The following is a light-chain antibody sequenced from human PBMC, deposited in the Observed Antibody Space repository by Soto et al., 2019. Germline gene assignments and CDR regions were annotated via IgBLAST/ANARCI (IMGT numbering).Light chain of an antibody. CDR1: SSDVGSYNL. CDR2: EVS. J-gene: IGLJ1*01. V-gene: IGLV2-14*02. Sequence: QSVLTQPASVSGSPGQSITISCTGTSSDVGSYNLVSWYQQHPGKAPKLMIYEVSNRPSGVSNRFSGSKSGNTASLTISGLQAEDEADYYCSSYTSSSTPYVFGTGSKVTV. CDR3: SSYTSSSTPYV.